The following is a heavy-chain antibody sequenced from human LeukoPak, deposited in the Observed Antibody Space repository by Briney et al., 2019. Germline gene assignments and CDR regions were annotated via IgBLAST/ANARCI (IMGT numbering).Heavy chain of an antibody. CDR3: ARGQRWLQFDFDY. D-gene: IGHD5-24*01. J-gene: IGHJ4*02. V-gene: IGHV4-59*01. Sequence: SETLSLTCTVSGGSISSYYWSWIRQPPGKGLEWIGYIYYSGSTNYNPSLKSRVTISVDTSKNQFSLKLSSVTAADTAVYYCARGQRWLQFDFDYWGQGTLVTVSS. CDR1: GGSISSYY. CDR2: IYYSGST.